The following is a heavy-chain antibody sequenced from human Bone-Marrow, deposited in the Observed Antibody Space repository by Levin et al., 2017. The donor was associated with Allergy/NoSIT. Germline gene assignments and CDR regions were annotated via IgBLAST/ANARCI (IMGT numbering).Heavy chain of an antibody. D-gene: IGHD6-19*01. V-gene: IGHV3-33*01. Sequence: GESLKISCAASGFTFSSYGMHWVRQAPGKGLEWVAVIWYDGSNKYYADSVKGRFTISRDNSKNTLYLQMNSLRAEDTAVYYCARDSASSGWYVTWGFDYWGQGTLVTVSS. CDR1: GFTFSSYG. CDR2: IWYDGSNK. J-gene: IGHJ4*02. CDR3: ARDSASSGWYVTWGFDY.